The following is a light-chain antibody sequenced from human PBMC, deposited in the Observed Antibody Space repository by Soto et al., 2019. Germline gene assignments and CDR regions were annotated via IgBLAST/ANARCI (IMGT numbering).Light chain of an antibody. CDR3: PQYNNWPRT. Sequence: EIVMTQSPATLSVSPGERATLSCRASQSVSSNLAWYQQKLGQAPRLLIYGASTRATGIPARFSGSRSGTEFTHTISRLQSEDFAVYYCPQYNNWPRTFGQGTKVEIK. CDR1: QSVSSN. J-gene: IGKJ1*01. CDR2: GAS. V-gene: IGKV3-15*01.